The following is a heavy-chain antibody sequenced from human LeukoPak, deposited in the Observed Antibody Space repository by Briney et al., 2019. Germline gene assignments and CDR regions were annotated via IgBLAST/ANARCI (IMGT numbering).Heavy chain of an antibody. J-gene: IGHJ4*02. CDR2: INTDGSST. Sequence: GGSLRLSCAASGFTFSTHWMHWVRQAPGKGLVWVSRINTDGSSTSYADSVKGRFTISRDNAKNTLYLQMNSLRTEDTAVYYCARASSSGHFDYRGQGALVTVSS. V-gene: IGHV3-74*01. CDR1: GFTFSTHW. CDR3: ARASSSGHFDY. D-gene: IGHD3-22*01.